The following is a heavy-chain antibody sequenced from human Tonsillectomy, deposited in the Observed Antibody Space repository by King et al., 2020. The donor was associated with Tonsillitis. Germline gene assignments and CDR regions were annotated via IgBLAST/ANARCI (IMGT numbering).Heavy chain of an antibody. CDR1: GYSFTSYW. D-gene: IGHD3-22*01. J-gene: IGHJ2*01. Sequence: QLVQSGAEVKKPGESLKISCKGSGYSFTSYWIGWVRQMPGKGLEWMGIIYPGDSDTRYSPSFQGQVTISADKSISTAYLQWSSLKASDTAMYYCARPGYYYDSSGISNWYFDLWGRGTLVRVPT. CDR3: ARPGYYYDSSGISNWYFDL. V-gene: IGHV5-51*01. CDR2: IYPGDSDT.